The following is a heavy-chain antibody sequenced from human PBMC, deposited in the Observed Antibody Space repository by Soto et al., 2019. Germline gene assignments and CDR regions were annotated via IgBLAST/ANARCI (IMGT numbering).Heavy chain of an antibody. CDR2: INHSGST. CDR3: ARRLRYQLPPNGGWFDP. V-gene: IGHV4-34*01. D-gene: IGHD2-2*01. Sequence: ASETLSLTCAVYGGSFSGYYWSWIRQPPGKGLEWIGEINHSGSTNYNPSLKSRVTISVDTSKNQFSLKLSSVTAADTAVYYCARRLRYQLPPNGGWFDPWGQGTLVTVSS. J-gene: IGHJ5*02. CDR1: GGSFSGYY.